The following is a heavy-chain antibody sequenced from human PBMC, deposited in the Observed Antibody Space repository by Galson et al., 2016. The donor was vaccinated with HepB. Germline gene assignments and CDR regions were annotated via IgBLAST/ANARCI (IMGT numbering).Heavy chain of an antibody. CDR3: ARAPFSYSGSSNADY. J-gene: IGHJ4*02. D-gene: IGHD6-6*01. Sequence: SLRLSCAASGFTFSSYTMHWVRQAPGKGLEWVAIILYDGSNKYYADSVKGRFTISRDNSQNTLYLQMDSLRTEDTAMYYCARAPFSYSGSSNADYWGQGTLVTVSS. CDR2: ILYDGSNK. CDR1: GFTFSSYT. V-gene: IGHV3-30-3*01.